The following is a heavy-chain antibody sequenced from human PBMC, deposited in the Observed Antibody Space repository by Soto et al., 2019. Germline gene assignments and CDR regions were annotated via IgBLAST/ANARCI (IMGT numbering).Heavy chain of an antibody. J-gene: IGHJ4*02. V-gene: IGHV3-7*01. Sequence: GGSLRLSCVGSGFTSRGFWMGWVRQAPGKGLEWVADIKEDGSQINYVDSVKGRFTLSRDNSKNTVYLQMNSLRAEDTAVYYCANGRFGELSSEFDYWGQGTLVTVSS. CDR3: ANGRFGELSSEFDY. CDR2: IKEDGSQI. D-gene: IGHD3-10*01. CDR1: GFTSRGFW.